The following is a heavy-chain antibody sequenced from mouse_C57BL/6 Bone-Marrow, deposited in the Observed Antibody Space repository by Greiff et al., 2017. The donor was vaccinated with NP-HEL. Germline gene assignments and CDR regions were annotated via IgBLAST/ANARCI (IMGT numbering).Heavy chain of an antibody. D-gene: IGHD3-3*01. CDR3: ARGRDRAYHDSMDY. V-gene: IGHV1-4*01. J-gene: IGHJ4*01. Sequence: QVQLQQSGPELARPGASVKMSCKASGYTFTNYYMNWVKQRPGQSLEWIGYINPSSGYTKYNQKFKDKATLTADKSSSTAYMQLRRLTSEDSAVYYCARGRDRAYHDSMDYWGQGTSVTVSS. CDR1: GYTFTNYY. CDR2: INPSSGYT.